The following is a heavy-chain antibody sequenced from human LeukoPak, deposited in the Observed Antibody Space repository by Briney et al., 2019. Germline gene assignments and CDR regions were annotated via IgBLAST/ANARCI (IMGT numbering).Heavy chain of an antibody. J-gene: IGHJ4*02. V-gene: IGHV4-38-2*02. CDR1: GYSISSGDY. CDR3: ASLYLPATRFAY. CDR2: IYHSGRT. Sequence: SETLSLTCTVSGYSISSGDYWGWIRQPPRKGLEWIGSIYHSGRTFYNLSLKSRVTISVDTSKNQFSLTLTCATAPPPAGYYCASLYLPATRFAYWGQGTVVSVSS. D-gene: IGHD5-24*01.